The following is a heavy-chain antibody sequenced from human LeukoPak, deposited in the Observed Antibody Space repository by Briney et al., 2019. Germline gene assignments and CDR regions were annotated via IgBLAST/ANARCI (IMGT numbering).Heavy chain of an antibody. V-gene: IGHV3-9*01. D-gene: IGHD3-22*01. Sequence: GGSLRLSCAASGFTFSSYAMSWVRQAPGKGLEWVSGISWNSGSIGYADSVKGRFTISRDNAKNSLYLQMNSLRAEDTALYYCAKAAHTLDSSPTDYWGQGTLVTVSS. J-gene: IGHJ4*02. CDR1: GFTFSSYA. CDR2: ISWNSGSI. CDR3: AKAAHTLDSSPTDY.